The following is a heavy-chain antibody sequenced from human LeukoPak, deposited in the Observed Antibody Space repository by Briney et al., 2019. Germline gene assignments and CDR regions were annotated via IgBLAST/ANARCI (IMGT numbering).Heavy chain of an antibody. CDR3: ARAYGDLDY. Sequence: GASVTVSCKASGYTFTSLDINWVRQAPGQGLEWIGWMNPNSGNTGWAQKFQGRVTMTRDTSISTAYMELSSLRSEDTAVYYCARAYGDLDYWGQGTLVTVSS. CDR2: MNPNSGNT. V-gene: IGHV1-8*01. J-gene: IGHJ4*02. CDR1: GYTFTSLD. D-gene: IGHD4-17*01.